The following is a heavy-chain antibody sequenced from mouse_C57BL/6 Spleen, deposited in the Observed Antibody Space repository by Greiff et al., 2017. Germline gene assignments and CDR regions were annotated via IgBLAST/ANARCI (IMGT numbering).Heavy chain of an antibody. Sequence: VQLKQSGAELVRPGASVKLSCTASGFNIKDDYMHWVKQRPEQGLEWIGWIDPENGDTEYASTFQGKATITADTSSTTAYLQLSSLTSEDTSVYYTILYYYGSSYYAMDYWGQGTSVTVSS. J-gene: IGHJ4*01. CDR1: GFNIKDDY. CDR2: IDPENGDT. CDR3: ILYYYGSSYYAMDY. D-gene: IGHD1-1*01. V-gene: IGHV14-4*01.